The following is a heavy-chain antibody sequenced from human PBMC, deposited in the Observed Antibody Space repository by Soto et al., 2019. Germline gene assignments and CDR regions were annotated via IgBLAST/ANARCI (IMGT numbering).Heavy chain of an antibody. V-gene: IGHV1-69*13. CDR1: GGTFSIYA. CDR2: IIPIFGTA. Sequence: SVKVSGKASGGTFSIYAISGVRQSAVQWLEWMGGIIPIFGTANYAQKFQGRVTITADESTSTAYMELSSLRSEDTAVYYCARDVLGYCSSTSCPQYQHWGQGTLVTVSS. D-gene: IGHD2-2*01. CDR3: ARDVLGYCSSTSCPQYQH. J-gene: IGHJ1*01.